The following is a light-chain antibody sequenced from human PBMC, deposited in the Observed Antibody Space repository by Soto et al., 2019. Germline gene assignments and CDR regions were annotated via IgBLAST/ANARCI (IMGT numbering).Light chain of an antibody. Sequence: DIQMTQSPSSLSASVGDRVTITCRASQSISNYLAWYQQKPGKAPKLLISVASTLRSGVPSRFSGSGSGTEFTLTISSLQPEDFATYYCQQLISFPITFGQGTRLEIK. J-gene: IGKJ5*01. CDR2: VAS. V-gene: IGKV1-9*01. CDR3: QQLISFPIT. CDR1: QSISNY.